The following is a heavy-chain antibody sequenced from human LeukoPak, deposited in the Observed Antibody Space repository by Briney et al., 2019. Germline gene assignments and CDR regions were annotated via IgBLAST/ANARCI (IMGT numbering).Heavy chain of an antibody. CDR3: ARIEYCGGDCYPFDY. CDR2: IYYSGST. J-gene: IGHJ4*02. V-gene: IGHV4-59*01. Sequence: SETLSLTCTVSGGSISNYYWSWIRQPPGKGLEWIGYIYYSGSTNYNPSLKSRVTISVDTSKNQFSLKLSSVTAADTAVYYCARIEYCGGDCYPFDYWGQGTLVTVSS. D-gene: IGHD2-21*02. CDR1: GGSISNYY.